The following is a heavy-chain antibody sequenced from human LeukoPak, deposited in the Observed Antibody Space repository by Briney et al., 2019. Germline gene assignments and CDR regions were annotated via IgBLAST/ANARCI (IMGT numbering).Heavy chain of an antibody. D-gene: IGHD2-2*03. CDR2: IIPIFGTA. Sequence: GSSVKVSCKASGGTFSSYAISWVRQAPGQGLEWMGGIIPIFGTANYAQKFQGRVTITTDESTSTAYMELSSLRSEDTAVYYCAIWLGYCSNTSCYGPFDYWGQGTLVTVSS. CDR3: AIWLGYCSNTSCYGPFDY. J-gene: IGHJ4*02. CDR1: GGTFSSYA. V-gene: IGHV1-69*05.